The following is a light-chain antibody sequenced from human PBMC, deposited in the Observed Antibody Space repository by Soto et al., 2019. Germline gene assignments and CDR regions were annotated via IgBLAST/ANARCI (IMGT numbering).Light chain of an antibody. CDR1: QSISSRY. J-gene: IGKJ1*01. Sequence: EVVLTQSPDTLSLSPGEAATRSCRASQSISSRYVAWYQQKPGQAPRLLIYGASNRATGVPDRVSGSGSGTDFTLTISRLEPGDFAVYFCHQYDTSPWTFGPGTKVDIK. V-gene: IGKV3-20*01. CDR2: GAS. CDR3: HQYDTSPWT.